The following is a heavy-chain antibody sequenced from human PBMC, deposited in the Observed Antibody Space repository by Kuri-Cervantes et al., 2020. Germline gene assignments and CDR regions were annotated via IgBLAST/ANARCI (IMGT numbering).Heavy chain of an antibody. V-gene: IGHV3-9*01. CDR3: ARVGITTWSTTYYYMDV. Sequence: SLKISCAASGFTFDDYAMHWVRQAPGKGLEWVSGISWNSGSIGYADSVKGRFTISRDNAKNSLYLQMNSLRAEDTAVYYCARVGITTWSTTYYYMDVWGKGTTVTVSS. D-gene: IGHD3-22*01. CDR2: ISWNSGSI. J-gene: IGHJ6*03. CDR1: GFTFDDYA.